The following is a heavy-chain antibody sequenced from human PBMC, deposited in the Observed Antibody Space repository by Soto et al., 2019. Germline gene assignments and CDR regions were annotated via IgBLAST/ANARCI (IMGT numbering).Heavy chain of an antibody. Sequence: QVQLQESGPGLVKPSQTLSLTCTVSGGSISSGDYYWSWIRQPPGKGLEWIGYIYYSGSTFYNPSLKSRLTISVDTSKNQFYLKLSSVTAADTAVYYCASTRSGCSWSVFDYWGQGTLVTVSS. D-gene: IGHD2-15*01. CDR1: GGSISSGDYY. V-gene: IGHV4-30-4*01. CDR2: IYYSGST. CDR3: ASTRSGCSWSVFDY. J-gene: IGHJ4*02.